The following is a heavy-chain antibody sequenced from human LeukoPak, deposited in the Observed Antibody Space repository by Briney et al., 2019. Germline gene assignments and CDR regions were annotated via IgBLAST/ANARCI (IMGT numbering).Heavy chain of an antibody. CDR1: GFTFSSYW. D-gene: IGHD6-6*01. V-gene: IGHV3-7*01. Sequence: PGGSLRLSCAASGFTFSSYWMSWVRQAPGKGLEWVANIKQDGSEKYYVDSVKGRFTISRDNAKNSVYLQINSLRAEDTAVYYCARIGYSSSSFDYWGQGTLVTVSS. J-gene: IGHJ4*02. CDR3: ARIGYSSSSFDY. CDR2: IKQDGSEK.